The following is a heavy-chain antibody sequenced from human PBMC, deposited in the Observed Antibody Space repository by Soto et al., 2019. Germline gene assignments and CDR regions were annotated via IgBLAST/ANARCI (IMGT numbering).Heavy chain of an antibody. CDR1: GGSISSYY. CDR2: IYYSGST. CDR3: ARASWQYSGYDN. Sequence: LSLTCTVSGGSISSYYWSWIRQPPGKGLEWIGYIYYSGSTNYNPSLKSRVTISVDTSKNQFSLKLSSVTAADTAVYYCARASWQYSGYDNWGQGTLVTVSS. D-gene: IGHD5-12*01. J-gene: IGHJ4*02. V-gene: IGHV4-59*01.